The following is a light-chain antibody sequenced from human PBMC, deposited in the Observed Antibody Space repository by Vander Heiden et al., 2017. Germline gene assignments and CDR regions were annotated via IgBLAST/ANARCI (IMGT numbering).Light chain of an antibody. Sequence: EIMMTQSPATLSVSPGERATLSCRASQSVGSHLAWYQQKPGQAPRLLIYGASTRAIDIPARFSGSGYGTEFTLTISSRQSEDFAVYYCQQYDDWPPATFGQGTRLEIK. CDR1: QSVGSH. J-gene: IGKJ2*01. CDR2: GAS. V-gene: IGKV3-15*01. CDR3: QQYDDWPPAT.